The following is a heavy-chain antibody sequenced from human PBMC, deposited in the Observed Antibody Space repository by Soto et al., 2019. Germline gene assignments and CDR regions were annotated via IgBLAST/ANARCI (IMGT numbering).Heavy chain of an antibody. D-gene: IGHD3-22*01. CDR3: AADHNSGYYYFGDYFDY. CDR2: IVVGSGNT. CDR1: GFTFTSSA. V-gene: IGHV1-58*01. Sequence: GASVKVSCKASGFTFTSSAVQWVRQARGQRLEWIGWIVVGSGNTNYAQKFQERVTITRDMSTSTAYMELSSLLSDDTALYYCAADHNSGYYYFGDYFDYCAQGTPGTVSA. J-gene: IGHJ4*02.